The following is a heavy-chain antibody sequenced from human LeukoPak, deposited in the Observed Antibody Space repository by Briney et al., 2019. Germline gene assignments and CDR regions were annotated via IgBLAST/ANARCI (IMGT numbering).Heavy chain of an antibody. CDR3: ARGRSSIDY. CDR1: GGSISSYH. V-gene: IGHV4-59*01. D-gene: IGHD2-2*01. Sequence: PSETLSLTCTVSGGSISSYHWSWIRQPPGKGLEWIGYIYYSGSTNYNPSLKSRVTISVDTSKNQFSLKLSSVTAADTAVYYCARGRSSIDYWGQGTLVTVSS. CDR2: IYYSGST. J-gene: IGHJ4*02.